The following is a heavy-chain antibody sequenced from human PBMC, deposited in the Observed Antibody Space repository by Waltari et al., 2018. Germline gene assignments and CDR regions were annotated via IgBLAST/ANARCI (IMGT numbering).Heavy chain of an antibody. CDR2: IRSDGNEK. CDR1: GFSFGTYG. Sequence: QVQLVQSGGGVAQPGTSLRLYCAGSGFSFGTYGMHWVRQAPGKGLEWVAVIRSDGNEKYYADSVKGRFTISKDNSKNTLYLQMNSLRAEDTAMYYCAKMCCSGSAGHYFDCWGQGTQVTVSS. D-gene: IGHD3-10*02. V-gene: IGHV3-30*02. CDR3: AKMCCSGSAGHYFDC. J-gene: IGHJ4*02.